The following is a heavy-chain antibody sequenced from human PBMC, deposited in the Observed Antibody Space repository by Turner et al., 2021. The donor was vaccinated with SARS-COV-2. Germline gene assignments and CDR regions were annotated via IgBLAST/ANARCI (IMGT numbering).Heavy chain of an antibody. CDR3: ARALFHPLGGYESFDY. CDR2: IIPIFDTA. Sequence: QVQLVQSGAEVKKPGSSVKVSCKASGGTFSSYAISWVRQAPGQGLEWMGEIIPIFDTANYAQKFQGRVTITADESTSTAYMELSSLRSEDTAVYYCARALFHPLGGYESFDYWGQGTLVTVSS. J-gene: IGHJ4*02. D-gene: IGHD5-12*01. CDR1: GGTFSSYA. V-gene: IGHV1-69*01.